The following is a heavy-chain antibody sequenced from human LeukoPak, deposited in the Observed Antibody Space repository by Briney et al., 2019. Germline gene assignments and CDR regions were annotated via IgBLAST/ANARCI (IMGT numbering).Heavy chain of an antibody. V-gene: IGHV1-24*01. CDR2: FDPEDGET. Sequence: ASVKVSCKVSGYTLTELSMHWVRQAPGKGLEWMGGFDPEDGETIYAQKFQGRVTMTEDTSTDTAHMELSSLRSEDTAVYYCVGTADYYDSSGYHPFWGQGTLVTVSS. CDR3: VGTADYYDSSGYHPF. J-gene: IGHJ4*02. CDR1: GYTLTELS. D-gene: IGHD3-22*01.